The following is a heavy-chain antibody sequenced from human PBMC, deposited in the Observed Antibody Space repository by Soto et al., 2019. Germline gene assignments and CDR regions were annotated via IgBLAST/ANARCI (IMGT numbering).Heavy chain of an antibody. D-gene: IGHD1-26*01. CDR3: ARWELLRYYFDY. J-gene: IGHJ4*02. V-gene: IGHV4-59*01. CDR2: IYYSGST. CDR1: GGSFSGYY. Sequence: SETLSLTCAVYGGSFSGYYWSWIRQPPGKGLEWIGYIYYSGSTNYNPSLKSRVTISVDTSKNQFSLKLSSVTAADTAVYYCARWELLRYYFDYWGQGTLVTVSS.